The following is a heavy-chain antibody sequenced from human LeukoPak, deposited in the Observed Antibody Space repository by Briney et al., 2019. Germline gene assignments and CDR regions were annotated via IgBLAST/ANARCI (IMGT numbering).Heavy chain of an antibody. V-gene: IGHV4-34*01. Sequence: PSETLSLTCAVYGGSFSGYYWSWIRQPPGKGLEWIGEINHSGSTNYNPSLKSRVTISVDTSKNQFSLKLSSVTAADTAVYYCARIVGATGDYWGQGTLVTVSS. D-gene: IGHD1-26*01. CDR3: ARIVGATGDY. CDR1: GGSFSGYY. CDR2: INHSGST. J-gene: IGHJ4*02.